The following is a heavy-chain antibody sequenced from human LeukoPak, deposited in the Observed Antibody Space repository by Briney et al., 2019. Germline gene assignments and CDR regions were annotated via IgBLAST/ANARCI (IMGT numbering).Heavy chain of an antibody. D-gene: IGHD5-18*01. CDR2: VSGGGDRT. J-gene: IGHJ4*02. Sequence: GGSLRLSCAASGFSFSKYTMTWVRQAPGMGLEWVASVSGGGDRTYYTDSVKGRFTISRDNSNNTLYLQMNSLRDEDTAMYYCAKEGGGDTATDYWGQGLLVPVSS. CDR1: GFSFSKYT. V-gene: IGHV3-23*01. CDR3: AKEGGGDTATDY.